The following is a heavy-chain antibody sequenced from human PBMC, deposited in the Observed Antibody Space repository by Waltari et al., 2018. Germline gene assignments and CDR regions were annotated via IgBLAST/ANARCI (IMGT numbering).Heavy chain of an antibody. Sequence: QVQLVQSGAEVKKPGASVKVSCKASGYTFTGYYMPWVRQAPGQGLEWMGWINPNSGGTNYAQKFQGRVTMTRDTSISTAYMELSRLRSDDTAVYYSARDRWAKVGARNWFDPWGQGTLVTVSS. J-gene: IGHJ5*02. CDR1: GYTFTGYY. CDR3: ARDRWAKVGARNWFDP. D-gene: IGHD1-26*01. V-gene: IGHV1-2*02. CDR2: INPNSGGT.